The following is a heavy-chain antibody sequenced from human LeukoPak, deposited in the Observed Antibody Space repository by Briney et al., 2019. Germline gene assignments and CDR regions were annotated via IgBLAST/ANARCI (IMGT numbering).Heavy chain of an antibody. J-gene: IGHJ4*02. V-gene: IGHV3-7*01. Sequence: GGSLRLSCAASGFTLTTYWMSWVRQAPGKGLEWVAHIKPDGTERYYVDSVKGRFTISRDNAKNSLFLQMNSLRADDTAVYHCVGWGSRPPLNYWGQGTLVTVSS. D-gene: IGHD7-27*01. CDR3: VGWGSRPPLNY. CDR1: GFTLTTYW. CDR2: IKPDGTER.